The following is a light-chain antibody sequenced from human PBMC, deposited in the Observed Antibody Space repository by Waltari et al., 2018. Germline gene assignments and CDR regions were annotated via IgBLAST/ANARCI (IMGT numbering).Light chain of an antibody. V-gene: IGKV4-1*01. CDR1: QSLLFSSNNKNH. J-gene: IGKJ4*01. CDR3: QQYYRSPSLT. Sequence: DIVMTQSPDCLAVPLGERATINCKSNQSLLFSSNNKNHLAWYQQKTGQPPKLLIYWASTRESGVPDRFSCSGSGTDFTLTITGLQTEDVAVYYCQQYYRSPSLTFGGGTKVEIK. CDR2: WAS.